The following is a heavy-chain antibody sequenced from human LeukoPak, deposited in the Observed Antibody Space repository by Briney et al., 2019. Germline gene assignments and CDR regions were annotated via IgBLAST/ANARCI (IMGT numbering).Heavy chain of an antibody. CDR3: ARKMGCSGGSCHYFDY. J-gene: IGHJ4*02. Sequence: GESLKISCKGSGYSFSVYWIGWVRQMPGKGLEWMGIIYPGDSETRYSPSFHGQVTISADKSTSTAYLQWSSLKASDTAMYYCARKMGCSGGSCHYFDYWGQGTLLTVSS. V-gene: IGHV5-51*01. D-gene: IGHD2-15*01. CDR1: GYSFSVYW. CDR2: IYPGDSET.